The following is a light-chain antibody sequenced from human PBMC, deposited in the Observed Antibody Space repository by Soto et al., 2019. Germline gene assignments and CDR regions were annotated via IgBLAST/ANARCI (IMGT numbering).Light chain of an antibody. CDR3: QQSYSFPRT. V-gene: IGKV1-39*01. J-gene: IGKJ1*01. CDR1: QSISSY. Sequence: IHRTQPQSCQSASVGDRASVTCRASQSISSYLNWYQQKPGQAPNLLIHAACNLQSGVPSRFSGSGSGTDFTLTISSLQPEDFATYYCQQSYSFPRTFGQGTKVDIK. CDR2: AAC.